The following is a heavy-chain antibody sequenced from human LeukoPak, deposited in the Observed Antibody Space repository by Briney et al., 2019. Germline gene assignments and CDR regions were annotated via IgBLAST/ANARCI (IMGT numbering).Heavy chain of an antibody. CDR3: ARDEPTVTTGPPVGS. Sequence: PGGSLRLSCAASGFTFETYWMRWVRQAPGKGLEWVSCINGYGSITNYADSVKGRFTISRDNAKNTLYLQMNSLRVEDTAVYYCARDEPTVTTGPPVGSWGQGTLVTVSS. V-gene: IGHV3-74*01. CDR1: GFTFETYW. CDR2: INGYGSIT. J-gene: IGHJ4*02. D-gene: IGHD4-17*01.